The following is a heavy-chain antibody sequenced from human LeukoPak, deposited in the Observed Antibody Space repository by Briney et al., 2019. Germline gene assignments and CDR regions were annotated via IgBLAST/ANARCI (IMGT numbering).Heavy chain of an antibody. CDR3: AKDPTPAFLSYYFDY. CDR2: ISDSGDNT. J-gene: IGHJ4*02. Sequence: PGGSLRLSCAASGFTFNGYAMNWVRQAPGKGLEWVSAISDSGDNTYYADSAKGRFTISRDNSKNTLYMQMNSLRAEDTAVYYCAKDPTPAFLSYYFDYWGQGTLVIVSS. D-gene: IGHD2-21*01. CDR1: GFTFNGYA. V-gene: IGHV3-23*01.